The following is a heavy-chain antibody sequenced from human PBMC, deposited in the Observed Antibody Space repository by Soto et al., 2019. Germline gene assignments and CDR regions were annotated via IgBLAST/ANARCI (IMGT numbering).Heavy chain of an antibody. J-gene: IGHJ3*01. V-gene: IGHV4-34*01. D-gene: IGHD2-8*02. CDR1: GGSFSGYY. CDR3: AGTGPTSGFDV. CDR2: VNHSGST. Sequence: QVQLQQWGAGLLKPSETLSLTCAVYGGSFSGYYWSWIRQPPGKGLEWIGGVNHSGSTTYNSSLKSRVTISVDTASNQFSLRLPSATAADTAVYFCAGTGPTSGFDVWGQGTLVIVSS.